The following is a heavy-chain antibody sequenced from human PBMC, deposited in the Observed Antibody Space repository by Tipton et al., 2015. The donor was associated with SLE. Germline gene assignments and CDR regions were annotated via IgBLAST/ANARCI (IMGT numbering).Heavy chain of an antibody. V-gene: IGHV4-59*01. D-gene: IGHD6-13*01. CDR1: GFTFDDYA. Sequence: LRLSCAASGFTFDDYAMHWIRQPPGKGLEWIGYIYYSGSTNYNPSLKSRVTISVDTSKNQFSLKLSSVTAADTAVYYCARGWGSWPYYFDYWGQGTLVTVSS. CDR2: IYYSGST. CDR3: ARGWGSWPYYFDY. J-gene: IGHJ4*02.